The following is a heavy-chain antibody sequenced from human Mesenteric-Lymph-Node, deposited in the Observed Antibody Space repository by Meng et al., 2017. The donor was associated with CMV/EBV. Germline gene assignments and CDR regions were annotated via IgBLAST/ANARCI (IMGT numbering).Heavy chain of an antibody. CDR2: IIPILGIA. D-gene: IGHD6-13*01. J-gene: IGHJ5*02. CDR3: AGGIAAAGSRWFDP. CDR1: GGTFSSYT. V-gene: IGHV1-69*02. Sequence: QVQLVQSGAEVKKPGSSVKVSCKASGGTFSSYTISWVRQAPGQGLEWMGRIIPILGIANYAQKFQGRVTITADKSTSTAYMELSSLRSEDTAVYYCAGGIAAAGSRWFDPWAQGTLVTVSS.